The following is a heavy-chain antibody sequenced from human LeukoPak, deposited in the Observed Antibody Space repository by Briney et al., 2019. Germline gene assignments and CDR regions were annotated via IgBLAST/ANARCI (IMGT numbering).Heavy chain of an antibody. CDR2: INHNGNVN. Sequence: PGGSLRLSCAASGFTFSSYWMNWARQAPGKGLEWVASINHNGNVNYYVDSVKGRFTISRDNSKNTLYLQMNSLRAEDTAVYYCAKGDSGSYWGQGTLVTVSS. D-gene: IGHD1-26*01. V-gene: IGHV3-7*01. CDR3: AKGDSGSY. CDR1: GFTFSSYW. J-gene: IGHJ4*02.